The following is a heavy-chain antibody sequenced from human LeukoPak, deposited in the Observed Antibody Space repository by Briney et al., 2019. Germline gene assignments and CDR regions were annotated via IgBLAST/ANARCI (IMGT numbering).Heavy chain of an antibody. CDR2: IYISGST. V-gene: IGHV4-4*07. D-gene: IGHD3-22*01. J-gene: IGHJ3*02. CDR3: ARVGKYYYDRTGAFDI. Sequence: PSETLSLTCTVSGGSISTYYWRWMRQPAGKGVEWIGRIYISGSTNYNPSLKSRVTMSVDTSKNHFSLKLSSVTAADTAIYYCARVGKYYYDRTGAFDIWGQGTMVTVSS. CDR1: GGSISTYY.